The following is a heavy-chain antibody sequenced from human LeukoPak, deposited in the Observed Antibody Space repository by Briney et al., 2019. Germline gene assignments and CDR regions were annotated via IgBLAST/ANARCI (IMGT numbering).Heavy chain of an antibody. J-gene: IGHJ3*02. Sequence: PGGSLRLSCAVSGFSFSSYWMTWVRQAPGKGLEWVAKIKEDGSEKYYVDSVKGRFTVSRDNVKNSLFLQMDGLRAEDTAAYYCARLHSAVYYGDAFDIWGQGTMVTVSS. CDR3: ARLHSAVYYGDAFDI. V-gene: IGHV3-7*03. CDR1: GFSFSSYW. CDR2: IKEDGSEK. D-gene: IGHD3-10*01.